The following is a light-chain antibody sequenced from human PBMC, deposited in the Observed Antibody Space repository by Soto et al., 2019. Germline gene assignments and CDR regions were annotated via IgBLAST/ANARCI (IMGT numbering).Light chain of an antibody. V-gene: IGLV2-14*03. CDR2: DVN. Sequence: LTQPASVSGSPGQSITISCTGTSGDIGLYNFVSWYQQHPGRALKLMIYDVNNRPSGVSDRFSGSKSGNTASLTISGLQAEDEADYYCCSYTSTTAYGFGTGTKVTVL. CDR3: CSYTSTTAYG. CDR1: SGDIGLYNF. J-gene: IGLJ1*01.